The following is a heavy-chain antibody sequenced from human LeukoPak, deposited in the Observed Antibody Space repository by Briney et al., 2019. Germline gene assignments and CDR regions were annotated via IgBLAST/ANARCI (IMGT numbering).Heavy chain of an antibody. J-gene: IGHJ1*01. CDR3: ARDYTLTLGTTTYFQH. V-gene: IGHV7-4-1*02. CDR2: VNTNTGNA. CDR1: GYIFDIYA. D-gene: IGHD1-7*01. Sequence: ASVKVSCKASGYIFDIYALIWVRQAPGQGLELMGWVNTNTGNATYAQGFTGRFVFSLATSVSTAYLQISSLKAEDTAVYYCARDYTLTLGTTTYFQHWGQGTLVTVSS.